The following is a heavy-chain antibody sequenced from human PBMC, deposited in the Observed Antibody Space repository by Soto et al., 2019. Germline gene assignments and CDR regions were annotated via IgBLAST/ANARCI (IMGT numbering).Heavy chain of an antibody. V-gene: IGHV1-8*01. J-gene: IGHJ6*02. CDR3: AKLIGICSSTSCYTVIYYYYGMDV. D-gene: IGHD2-2*02. CDR2: MNPNSGNT. Sequence: ASVKVSCKASGYTFTSYDINWVRQATGQGLEWVVWMNPNSGNTGYAQKFQGRVTMTRNTSISAAYMELSSLRSEDTAVYYCAKLIGICSSTSCYTVIYYYYGMDVWGQGTTVTVS. CDR1: GYTFTSYD.